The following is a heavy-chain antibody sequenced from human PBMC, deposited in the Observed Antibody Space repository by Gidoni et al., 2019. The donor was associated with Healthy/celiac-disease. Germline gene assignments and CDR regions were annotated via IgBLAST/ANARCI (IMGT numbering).Heavy chain of an antibody. CDR2: IYYSGST. J-gene: IGHJ5*02. CDR3: ARNDIVVVPAAMPHVGWFDP. D-gene: IGHD2-2*01. Sequence: QLQLQESGPGLVKPSETLSLTCTVSGGSIRSSSYYWGWIRQPPGKGLEWIGSIYYSGSTYYNPSLKSRVTISVDTSKNQFSLKLSSVTAADTAVYYCARNDIVVVPAAMPHVGWFDPWGQGTLVTVSS. V-gene: IGHV4-39*07. CDR1: GGSIRSSSYY.